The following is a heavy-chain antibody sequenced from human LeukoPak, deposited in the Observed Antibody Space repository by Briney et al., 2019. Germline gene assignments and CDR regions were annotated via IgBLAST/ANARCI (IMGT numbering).Heavy chain of an antibody. V-gene: IGHV3-21*01. CDR3: ARDLASGDDGL. CDR2: ISSSSSYI. Sequence: PGGSLRLSCAASGFTLSNYSMNSVRQAPGKGLECVAFISSSSSYIFYADSLKGRFTISRDNAKNSLYLQMNGLKADDTAVYYCARDLASGDDGLWGQGTLVTVSS. D-gene: IGHD4-17*01. CDR1: GFTLSNYS. J-gene: IGHJ4*02.